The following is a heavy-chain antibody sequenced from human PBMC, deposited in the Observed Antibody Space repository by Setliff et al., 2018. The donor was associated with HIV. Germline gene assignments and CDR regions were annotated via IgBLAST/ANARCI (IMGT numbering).Heavy chain of an antibody. Sequence: PGGSLRLSCAASGFTFSSYAMSWVRQAPGKGLEWVSAISGSGGSTYYADSVKGRFTISRDNSKNTLYLQMNSLRAEDTAVYYCSSPGPEHGYSYGYFDYWGQGTLVTVSS. V-gene: IGHV3-23*01. CDR1: GFTFSSYA. D-gene: IGHD5-18*01. CDR3: SSPGPEHGYSYGYFDY. J-gene: IGHJ4*02. CDR2: ISGSGGST.